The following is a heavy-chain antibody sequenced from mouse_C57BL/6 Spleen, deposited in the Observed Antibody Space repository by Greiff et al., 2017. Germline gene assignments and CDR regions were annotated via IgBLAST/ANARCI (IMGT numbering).Heavy chain of an antibody. V-gene: IGHV14-1*01. CDR3: TVYGNYVGVY. CDR2: IDPEDGDT. D-gene: IGHD2-1*01. CDR1: GFNIKDYY. Sequence: EVQLQQSGAELVRPGASVKLSCTASGFNIKDYYMHWVKQRPEQGLEWIGRIDPEDGDTEYAPKFQGKDTMTADTSSNTAYLQLSSLTSEDTAVYYCTVYGNYVGVYWGQGTTLTVSS. J-gene: IGHJ2*01.